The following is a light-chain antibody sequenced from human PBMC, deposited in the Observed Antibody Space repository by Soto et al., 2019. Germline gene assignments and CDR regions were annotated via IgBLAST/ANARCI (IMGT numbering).Light chain of an antibody. V-gene: IGKV3-11*01. CDR2: DAS. CDR3: QQRSNWPRGT. Sequence: EIVLTQSPATLSLSPGERATLSCRASQSVSSYLAWYQQKPGQAPRLLIYDASNRATGIPARFSGSGSGTDFTLTISSLEPEDFAVYYCQQRSNWPRGTFDGGTKVEIK. CDR1: QSVSSY. J-gene: IGKJ4*01.